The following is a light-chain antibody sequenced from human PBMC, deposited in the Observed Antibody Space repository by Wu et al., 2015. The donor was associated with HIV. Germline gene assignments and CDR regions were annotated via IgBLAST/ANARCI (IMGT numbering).Light chain of an antibody. CDR1: QSVSSY. V-gene: IGKV3-11*01. CDR3: HQYGNSPFT. CDR2: DAS. Sequence: EIVLTQSPATLSLSPGERATLSCRASQSVSSYLAWYQQKPGQAPRLLIYDASNRATGIPARFSGSGSGTDFTLTVSRVEPEDFAVYYCHQYGNSPFTFGQGTKLEIK. J-gene: IGKJ2*01.